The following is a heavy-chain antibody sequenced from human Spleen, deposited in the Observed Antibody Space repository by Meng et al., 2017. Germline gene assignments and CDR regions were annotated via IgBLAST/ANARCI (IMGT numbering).Heavy chain of an antibody. D-gene: IGHD5-12*01. CDR2: INLNTGGT. CDR1: GYTFTAYY. Sequence: QVELVQCGEEVKKPGDSGKVSWKASGYTFTAYYIHWVRQAPGQGLEWMGWINLNTGGTNYAQKFQGRVTMTRDTSISTAYMELSSLRSDDTAVYYCARDEVVATVSYYYHWGQGTLVTVSS. J-gene: IGHJ1*01. V-gene: IGHV1-2*02. CDR3: ARDEVVATVSYYYH.